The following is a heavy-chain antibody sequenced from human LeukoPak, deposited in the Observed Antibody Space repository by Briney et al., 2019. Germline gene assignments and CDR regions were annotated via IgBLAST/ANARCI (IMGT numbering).Heavy chain of an antibody. Sequence: PGGPLRLSCAASGFTFSSYAMSWVRQAPGKGLEWVSGISGYGDSTNYADSVKGRFTISRDNSKNTLYLQMNTLRAEDTAVYYCAKRTSGAFDIWGQGTMVTVSS. J-gene: IGHJ3*02. D-gene: IGHD1-7*01. CDR3: AKRTSGAFDI. CDR2: ISGYGDST. CDR1: GFTFSSYA. V-gene: IGHV3-23*01.